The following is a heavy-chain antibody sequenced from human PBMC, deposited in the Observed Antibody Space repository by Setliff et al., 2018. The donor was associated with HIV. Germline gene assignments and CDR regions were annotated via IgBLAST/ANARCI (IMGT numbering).Heavy chain of an antibody. CDR1: GGSISSDYYF. D-gene: IGHD2-2*01. CDR2: IYYSGST. V-gene: IGHV4-39*01. J-gene: IGHJ6*03. CDR3: ARTKDCSSSSCPGTHHYYYMDV. Sequence: SETLSLTCTVSGGSISSDYYFWGWIRQPPGKGLEWIGTIYYSGSTYFNPSLKSRLTISVDTSKNQFSLKLSSVTAADTAVYYCARTKDCSSSSCPGTHHYYYMDVWGKGTTVPVSS.